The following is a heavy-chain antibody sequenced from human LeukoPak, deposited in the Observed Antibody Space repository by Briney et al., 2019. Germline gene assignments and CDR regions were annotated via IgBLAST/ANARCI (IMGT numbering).Heavy chain of an antibody. CDR2: IIPIFGTA. D-gene: IGHD2-2*01. Sequence: GASVKVSCKASGGTFSSYAISWVRQAPGQGLEWMGGIIPIFGTANYAQKFQGRVTITADESTSTAYMELSSLRSEDTAVYYCARDIVVVPADEAPYYGMDVWGQGTTVTVSS. CDR3: ARDIVVVPADEAPYYGMDV. J-gene: IGHJ6*02. V-gene: IGHV1-69*01. CDR1: GGTFSSYA.